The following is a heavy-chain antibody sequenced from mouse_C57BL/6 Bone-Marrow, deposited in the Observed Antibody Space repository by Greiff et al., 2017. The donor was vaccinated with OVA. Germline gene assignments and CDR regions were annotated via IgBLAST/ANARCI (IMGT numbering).Heavy chain of an antibody. CDR3: ARSVSDY. Sequence: QVQLQQSGPELVKPGASVKISCTASGYAFSSSWMNWVKQRPGKGLEWIGRIYPGDGDTNYNGKFKGKATLTADKSSSTAYMQLSSLTSEDSAVYFCARSVSDYWGQGTTLTVSS. CDR1: GYAFSSSW. V-gene: IGHV1-82*01. J-gene: IGHJ2*01. CDR2: IYPGDGDT.